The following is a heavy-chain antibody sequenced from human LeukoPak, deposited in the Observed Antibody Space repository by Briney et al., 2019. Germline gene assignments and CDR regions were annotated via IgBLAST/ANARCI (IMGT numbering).Heavy chain of an antibody. CDR3: ARGFAYYYDSSGYYYFDY. J-gene: IGHJ4*02. CDR2: IYYSGST. Sequence: SETLSLTCTVSGGSISIYYWSWIRQPPGKGLEWIGHIYYSGSTNYNPSLKSRVTISVDTSKNQFSLKLSSVTAADTAVYYCARGFAYYYDSSGYYYFDYWGQGTLVTVSS. CDR1: GGSISIYY. D-gene: IGHD3-22*01. V-gene: IGHV4-59*08.